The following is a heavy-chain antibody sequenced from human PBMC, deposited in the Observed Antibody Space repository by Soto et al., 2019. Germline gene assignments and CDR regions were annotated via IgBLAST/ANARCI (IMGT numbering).Heavy chain of an antibody. V-gene: IGHV4-59*08. CDR2: IYYSGST. CDR1: GGSISSYY. CDR3: ARREKRFPHDAFDI. J-gene: IGHJ3*02. D-gene: IGHD3-10*01. Sequence: SETLSLTCTVSGGSISSYYWSWIRQPPGKGLEWIGYIYYSGSTNYNPSLKSRVTISVDTSKNQFSLKLSSVTAADTAVYYCARREKRFPHDAFDIWGQGTMVTVSS.